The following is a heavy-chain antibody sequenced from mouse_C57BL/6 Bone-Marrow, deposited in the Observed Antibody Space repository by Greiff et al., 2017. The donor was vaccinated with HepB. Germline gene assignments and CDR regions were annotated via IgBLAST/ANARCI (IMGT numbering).Heavy chain of an antibody. CDR1: GYTFSSYT. Sequence: VPLQESGAELARPGASVKMSCKASGYTFSSYTMHWVKQRPGQGLEWIGYINPSSGYTKYNQKFKDKATLTADKSSRTAYMQLSSLTSEDSAVYYCARSTVVATPDWGQGTTLTVSS. D-gene: IGHD1-1*01. CDR3: ARSTVVATPD. J-gene: IGHJ2*01. CDR2: INPSSGYT. V-gene: IGHV1-4*01.